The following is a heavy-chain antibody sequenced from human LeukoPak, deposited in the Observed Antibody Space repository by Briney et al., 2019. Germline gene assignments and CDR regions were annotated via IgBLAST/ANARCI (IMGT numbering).Heavy chain of an antibody. Sequence: GGSLRLSCAASGFTFSSYGMHWVRQAPGKGLEWVANIKQDGSEKYYVDSVKGRFTISRDNAKNSLYLQMNSLRAEDTAMYYCARQGYDYWGQGTLVTVSS. CDR1: GFTFSSYG. J-gene: IGHJ4*02. V-gene: IGHV3-7*03. CDR3: ARQGYDY. D-gene: IGHD1-1*01. CDR2: IKQDGSEK.